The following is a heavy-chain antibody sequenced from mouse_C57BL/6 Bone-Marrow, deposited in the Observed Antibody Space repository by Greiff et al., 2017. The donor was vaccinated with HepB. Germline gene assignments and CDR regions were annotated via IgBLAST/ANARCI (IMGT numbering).Heavy chain of an antibody. D-gene: IGHD2-4*01. V-gene: IGHV3-5*01. CDR2: IYYSGTI. J-gene: IGHJ1*03. Sequence: EVKLMESGPGLVKPSQTVFLTCTVTGISITTGNYRWSWIRQFPGNKLEWIGYIYYSGTITYNPSLTSRTTITRDTPKNQFFLEMNSLTAEDTATYYCARGRLYWYFDVWGTGTTVTVSS. CDR1: GISITTGNYR. CDR3: ARGRLYWYFDV.